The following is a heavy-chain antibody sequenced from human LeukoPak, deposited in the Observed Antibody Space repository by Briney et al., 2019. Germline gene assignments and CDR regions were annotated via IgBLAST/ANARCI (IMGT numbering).Heavy chain of an antibody. V-gene: IGHV4-59*01. Sequence: SETLSLTCTASGGSISSYYWSWIRQPPGKGLEWIGYIYYSGSTNYNPSLKSRVTISVDTSKNQFSLKLSSVTAADTAVYYCARTRYDYNNQLDCWGQGTLVTVSS. CDR2: IYYSGST. D-gene: IGHD4-11*01. CDR3: ARTRYDYNNQLDC. J-gene: IGHJ4*02. CDR1: GGSISSYY.